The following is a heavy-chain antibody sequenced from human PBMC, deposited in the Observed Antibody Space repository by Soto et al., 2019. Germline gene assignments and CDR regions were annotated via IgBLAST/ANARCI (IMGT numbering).Heavy chain of an antibody. J-gene: IGHJ4*02. Sequence: QVQLVESGGGLGKPGGSLRLSCAASGLTLSDYYMTWIRQAPGKGLGWVSGISFISSYTNYADSVKGRFTISRDNAKNSLYLQMNILRAEDTAVYYCARDGYGFGTGYYLDHWGQGTLVTVSS. CDR3: ARDGYGFGTGYYLDH. CDR1: GLTLSDYY. CDR2: ISFISSYT. D-gene: IGHD5-18*01. V-gene: IGHV3-11*06.